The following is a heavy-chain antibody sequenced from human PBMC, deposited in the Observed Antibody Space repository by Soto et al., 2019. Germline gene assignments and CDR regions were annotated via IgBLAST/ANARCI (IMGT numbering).Heavy chain of an antibody. CDR1: GFTFSSYG. J-gene: IGHJ4*02. V-gene: IGHV3-33*01. CDR2: VWNDGNTK. Sequence: QVYLVESGGGVVQPGGSLRLSCAASGFTFSSYGMHWVRQAAGKGPEWVAVVWNDGNTKYYADSVKGRFTISRDNSKNTVYLQMNNLRAEDTAVYYCARDKGFYDHVWGIYRSAFDYWGRGTLVAVSS. CDR3: ARDKGFYDHVWGIYRSAFDY. D-gene: IGHD3-16*02.